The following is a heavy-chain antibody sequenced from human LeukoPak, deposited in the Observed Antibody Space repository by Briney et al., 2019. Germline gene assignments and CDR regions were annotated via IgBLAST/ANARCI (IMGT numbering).Heavy chain of an antibody. CDR3: ASTERCSTTCPLDY. J-gene: IGHJ4*02. Sequence: PSETLSLTCTVYGGSFRGYYWSWIRQPPGKGLEWIGEINHSGSTNYNPSLKSRVTISLDTSMKKFSLKLNSVTAADTAVYYCASTERCSTTCPLDYWGQGTLVTVSS. V-gene: IGHV4-34*01. CDR2: INHSGST. D-gene: IGHD2-2*01. CDR1: GGSFRGYY.